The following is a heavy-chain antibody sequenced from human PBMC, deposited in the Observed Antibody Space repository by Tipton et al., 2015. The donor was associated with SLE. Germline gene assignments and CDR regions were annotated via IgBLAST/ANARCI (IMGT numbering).Heavy chain of an antibody. V-gene: IGHV4-59*01. CDR2: IYYTGST. CDR3: ARVFQGANWSYYFDL. J-gene: IGHJ2*01. D-gene: IGHD4/OR15-4a*01. Sequence: TLSLTCTFSGDSISGYYWSWIRQPPWKGLEWIGYIYYTGSTNYNPSLRSRITMSVDTSSNQFSLKLSSVTAADTAVYYCARVFQGANWSYYFDLWGRGTLVTVSS. CDR1: GDSISGYY.